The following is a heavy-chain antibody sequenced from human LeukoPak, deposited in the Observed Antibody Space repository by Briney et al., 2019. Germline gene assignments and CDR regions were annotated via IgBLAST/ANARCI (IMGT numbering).Heavy chain of an antibody. Sequence: EASVKVSCKASGGTFSSYAISWVRQAPGQGLEWMGGIIPIFGTANYAQKFQGRVTITADESTSTAYMELSSLRSEDTAVYYCARDPGNIEVATIIYYYGMDVWGQGTTVTVSS. J-gene: IGHJ6*02. CDR2: IIPIFGTA. V-gene: IGHV1-69*01. CDR3: ARDPGNIEVATIIYYYGMDV. CDR1: GGTFSSYA. D-gene: IGHD5-12*01.